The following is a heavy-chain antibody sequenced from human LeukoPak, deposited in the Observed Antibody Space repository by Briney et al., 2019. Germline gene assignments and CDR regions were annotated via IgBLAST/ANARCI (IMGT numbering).Heavy chain of an antibody. CDR3: ARHQVTMVRGVIPNFDY. CDR1: GGSISSSSYY. V-gene: IGHV4-39*01. D-gene: IGHD3-10*01. CDR2: IYYSGST. Sequence: SETLSLTCTVSGGSISSSSYYWGWIRQPPGKGLEWIGRIYYSGSTYYNPSLKSRVTISVDTSKNQFSLKLSSVTAADTAVYYCARHQVTMVRGVIPNFDYWGQGTLVTVSS. J-gene: IGHJ4*02.